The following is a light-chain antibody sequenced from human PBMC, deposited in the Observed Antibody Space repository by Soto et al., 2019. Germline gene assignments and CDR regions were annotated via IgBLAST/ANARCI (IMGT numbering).Light chain of an antibody. V-gene: IGLV2-14*01. Sequence: QSALTQPASVSGSPGQSITISCTGTSSDVGGYNYVSWYQQHPGKAPKLMIYDVSNRPSGVSNRFSGSKSGNTASLTISGLQAEDEADYYCSSYTGSSTLVLGGGTKLTV. CDR3: SSYTGSSTLV. J-gene: IGLJ2*01. CDR2: DVS. CDR1: SSDVGGYNY.